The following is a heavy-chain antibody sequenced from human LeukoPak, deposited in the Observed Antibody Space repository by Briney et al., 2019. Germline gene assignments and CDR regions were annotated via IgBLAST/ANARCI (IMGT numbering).Heavy chain of an antibody. CDR2: IYYSGST. J-gene: IGHJ4*02. CDR3: ARGSIGFLEWEPFDY. D-gene: IGHD3-3*01. Sequence: SETLSLTCTVSGGSISSSSYYWGWIRQPPGKGLDWMGSIYYSGSTYYNPSLKSRVTISVDTSKNQFSLKLSSVTAADTAVYYCARGSIGFLEWEPFDYWGQGTLVTVSS. CDR1: GGSISSSSYY. V-gene: IGHV4-39*01.